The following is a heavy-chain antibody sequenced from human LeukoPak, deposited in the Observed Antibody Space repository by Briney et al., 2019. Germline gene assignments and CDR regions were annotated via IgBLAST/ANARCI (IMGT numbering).Heavy chain of an antibody. D-gene: IGHD3/OR15-3a*01. CDR3: ARQYFSYGLDYNNWFDP. V-gene: IGHV4-4*09. CDR1: GGSISSHY. CDR2: IYTSGST. Sequence: SETLSLTCTVSGGSISSHYWSWIRQPPGEGLEWIGYIYTSGSTNYNPSLKSRVTISVDTSKNQFSLKLSSVTAADTAVYYCARQYFSYGLDYNNWFDPWGQGTLVTVSS. J-gene: IGHJ5*02.